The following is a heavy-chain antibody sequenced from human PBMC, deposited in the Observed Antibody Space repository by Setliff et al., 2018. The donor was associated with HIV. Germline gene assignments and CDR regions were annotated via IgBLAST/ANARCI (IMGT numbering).Heavy chain of an antibody. CDR1: GFTFEDYG. J-gene: IGHJ4*02. CDR3: ARPLGRGLDY. V-gene: IGHV3-7*03. CDR2: INQDGSEK. D-gene: IGHD7-27*01. Sequence: GGSLRLSCAVSGFTFEDYGMSWVRQAPGKGLEWVANINQDGSEKQYVDSVKGRFTVSRDNAKNSLYLQMNSLRVEDTAVYYCARPLGRGLDYWGQGILVTVSS.